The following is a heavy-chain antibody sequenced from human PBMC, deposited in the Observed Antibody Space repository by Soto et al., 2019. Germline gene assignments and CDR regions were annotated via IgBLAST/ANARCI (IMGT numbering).Heavy chain of an antibody. D-gene: IGHD2-8*01. CDR1: DFSLSGFY. CDR3: ASRGHCSNGQCHPFDY. V-gene: IGHV3-11*06. CDR2: ISMSGSYK. J-gene: IGHJ4*02. Sequence: GGSLRLSCVGSDFSLSGFYMSWVRQAPGKGLEWLSFISMSGSYKTYAASVEGRFTISRDNVKNILYLQMDSLRVEDTAVYYCASRGHCSNGQCHPFDYWGQGTQVSVSS.